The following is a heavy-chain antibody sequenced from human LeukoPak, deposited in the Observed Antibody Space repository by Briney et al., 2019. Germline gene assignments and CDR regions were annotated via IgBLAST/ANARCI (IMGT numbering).Heavy chain of an antibody. CDR2: IYYSGST. V-gene: IGHV4-39*07. Sequence: PSETLSLTCTVSGDSISSSSYYWGWIRQPPGKGLEWIGSIYYSGSTYFHPSLKSRVTISVDTSKNQFSLKLSSVTAADTAVYYCARSRGTGAFDIWGQGTMVTISS. J-gene: IGHJ3*02. CDR3: ARSRGTGAFDI. CDR1: GDSISSSSYY. D-gene: IGHD6-19*01.